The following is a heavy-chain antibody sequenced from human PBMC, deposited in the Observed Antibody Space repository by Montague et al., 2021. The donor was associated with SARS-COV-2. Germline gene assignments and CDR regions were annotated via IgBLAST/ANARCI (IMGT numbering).Heavy chain of an antibody. V-gene: IGHV4-59*01. J-gene: IGHJ4*02. CDR3: ASPGGYCTGGSCYYVY. D-gene: IGHD2-15*01. CDR1: ARWMRRNS. CDR2: NYDCGSK. Sequence: SETLSLTCTGSARWMRRNSGSWRKKTPGKGRDQLGYNYDCGSKKKNHTLKSRGTISIDTSKNQFSLGLSSVTAADMGVYYCASPGGYCTGGSCYYVYWGQGTLVTVSS.